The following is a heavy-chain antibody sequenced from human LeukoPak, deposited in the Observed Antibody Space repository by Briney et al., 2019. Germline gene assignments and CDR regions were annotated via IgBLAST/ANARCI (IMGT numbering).Heavy chain of an antibody. CDR1: GGSFSGYY. D-gene: IGHD4-17*01. Sequence: SETLSLTCAIYGGSFSGYYLTWIRQPPGKGLEWIGEINHSGNTNYNPSLKSRVTISVDTSKNQFSLKLSSVTAADTAVYYCARDDGEGPWGQGTLVTVS. J-gene: IGHJ5*02. CDR2: INHSGNT. CDR3: ARDDGEGP. V-gene: IGHV4-34*01.